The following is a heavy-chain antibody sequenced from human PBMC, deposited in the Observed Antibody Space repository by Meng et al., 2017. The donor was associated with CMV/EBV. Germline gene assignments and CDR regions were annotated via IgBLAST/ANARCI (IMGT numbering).Heavy chain of an antibody. CDR3: ATERYQLLPGRSNWFDP. CDR2: VDPEDGET. CDR1: YAFTFYY. J-gene: IGHJ5*02. Sequence: YAFTFYYMHWVQLAPGKGLELMGLVDPEDGETISAEEVQGRVTITAATSTDTAYMELSSLRSEDTAVYYCATERYQLLPGRSNWFDPWGQGTLVTVSS. D-gene: IGHD2-2*01. V-gene: IGHV1-69-2*01.